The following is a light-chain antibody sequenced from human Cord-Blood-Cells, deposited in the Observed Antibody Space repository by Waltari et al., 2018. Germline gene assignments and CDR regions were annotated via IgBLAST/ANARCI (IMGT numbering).Light chain of an antibody. Sequence: QSALTQPPSVSGSPGQSVTISCTGTRRDVGSYNRVSWYQQPPGTAPKLMIYEVSNRPSGVPDRFSGSKSGNTASLTISGLQAEDEADYYCSSYTSSSTYVFGTGTKVTVL. J-gene: IGLJ1*01. CDR1: RRDVGSYNR. CDR3: SSYTSSSTYV. CDR2: EVS. V-gene: IGLV2-18*02.